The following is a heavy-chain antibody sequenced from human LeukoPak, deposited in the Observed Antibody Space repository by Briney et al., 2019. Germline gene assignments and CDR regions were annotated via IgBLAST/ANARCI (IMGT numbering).Heavy chain of an antibody. Sequence: SETLSLTCTVSGGSISSYYWSWIRQPPGKGLEWIGYIYYSGSTNYNPSLKSRVTISVDTSKNQFSLKLSSVTAADTAVYYCASEGGLPAAMPYWGQGTLVTVSS. V-gene: IGHV4-59*01. J-gene: IGHJ4*02. CDR2: IYYSGST. CDR1: GGSISSYY. CDR3: ASEGGLPAAMPY. D-gene: IGHD2-2*01.